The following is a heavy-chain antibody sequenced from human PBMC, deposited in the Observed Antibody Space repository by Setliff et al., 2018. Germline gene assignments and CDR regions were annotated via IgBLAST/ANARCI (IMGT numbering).Heavy chain of an antibody. Sequence: GSLRLSCAASGFTLSPYAMSWVRQAPGKGLEWVSAMSGSGGSINYADSVKGRFTISRDNSKNTLYLQMDSLRVDDTAVYYCGRAGKPYAIDVWGQGTMVTVSS. V-gene: IGHV3-23*01. CDR1: GFTLSPYA. J-gene: IGHJ3*01. CDR3: GRAGKPYAIDV. CDR2: MSGSGGSI.